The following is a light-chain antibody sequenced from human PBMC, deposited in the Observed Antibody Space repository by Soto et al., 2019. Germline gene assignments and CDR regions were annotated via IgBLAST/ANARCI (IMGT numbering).Light chain of an antibody. CDR2: KAS. V-gene: IGKV1-5*03. J-gene: IGKJ2*01. CDR3: QQYNSYPL. Sequence: DIQMTQSPSTLSASVGDRVTITCRASQSISSWSAWYQQKPGKAPNLLIYKASSLESGGPSRFSGGGSGTEFTLTISCRQPDDFATYYCQQYNSYPLFGQGTKLEIK. CDR1: QSISSW.